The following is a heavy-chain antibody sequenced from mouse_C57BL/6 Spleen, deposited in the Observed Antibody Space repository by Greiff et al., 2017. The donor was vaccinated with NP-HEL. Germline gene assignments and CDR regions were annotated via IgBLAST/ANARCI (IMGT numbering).Heavy chain of an antibody. CDR2: IRNKANGYTT. D-gene: IGHD1-1*01. Sequence: DVMLVESGGGLVQPGGSLSLSCAASGFTFTDYYMSWVRQPPGKALEWLGFIRNKANGYTTEYSASVKGRFTISRDNSQSILYLQMNALRAEDSATYYCASSYGAWFAYWGQGTLVTVSA. CDR3: ASSYGAWFAY. J-gene: IGHJ3*01. V-gene: IGHV7-3*01. CDR1: GFTFTDYY.